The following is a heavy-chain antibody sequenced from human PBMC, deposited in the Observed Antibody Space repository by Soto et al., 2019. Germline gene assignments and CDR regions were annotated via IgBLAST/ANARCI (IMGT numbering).Heavy chain of an antibody. D-gene: IGHD2-21*02. V-gene: IGHV3-23*01. CDR1: GFTFSSYA. J-gene: IGHJ4*02. CDR3: AMPSDASWTAKDYYFDY. Sequence: GGSLRLSCAASGFTFSSYAMSWVRQAPGKGLEWVSAISGSGGSTYYADSVKGRFTISRDNSKNTLYLQMNSLRAEDTAVYYCAMPSDASWTAKDYYFDYWGQGTLVTVSS. CDR2: ISGSGGST.